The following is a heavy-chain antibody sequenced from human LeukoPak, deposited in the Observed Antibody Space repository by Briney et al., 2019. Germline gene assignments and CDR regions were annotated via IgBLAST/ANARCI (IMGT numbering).Heavy chain of an antibody. CDR1: GRTNNRFV. CDR2: ISSDNGIP. V-gene: IGHV1-18*01. Sequence: GASVRVSCKASGRTNNRFVVTWVRQAPGQGLEWIGWISSDNGIPRYADKFQGRVTISADTSTTTAYIEMRSLTYDDTAVYFCANVAKGRFFFYHMDVWGKGTTVTVSS. J-gene: IGHJ6*04. D-gene: IGHD2-2*01. CDR3: ANVAKGRFFFYHMDV.